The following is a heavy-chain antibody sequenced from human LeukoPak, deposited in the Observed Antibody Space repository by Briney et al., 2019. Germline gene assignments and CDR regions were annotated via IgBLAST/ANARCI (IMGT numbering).Heavy chain of an antibody. CDR1: GFTLTSYA. D-gene: IGHD2-15*01. J-gene: IGHJ4*02. CDR2: ISGSGSST. CDR3: GRQAAPDY. V-gene: IGHV3-23*01. Sequence: GGSLRLSCAASGFTLTSYAMSWVRQAPGKGLEWVSAISGSGSSTYYAESVKGRFTISRDNAKNSLYLQMHSLRAEDTAVYYCGRQAAPDYWGQGTLVTVSS.